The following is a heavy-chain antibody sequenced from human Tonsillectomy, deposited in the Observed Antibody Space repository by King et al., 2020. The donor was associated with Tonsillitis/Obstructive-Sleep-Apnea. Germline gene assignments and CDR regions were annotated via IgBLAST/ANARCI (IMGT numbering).Heavy chain of an antibody. V-gene: IGHV3-64*01. Sequence: VQLVESGGGLVQPGGSLRLSCAASGFTFSSYAMHWVRRAPGKGLEYVSAISSNGGSTYYANSVKGRFTISRDNSKNTLYLQMGSLRAEDMAVYYCARGRYYFDYWGQGTLVTVSS. J-gene: IGHJ4*02. CDR2: ISSNGGST. CDR3: ARGRYYFDY. CDR1: GFTFSSYA.